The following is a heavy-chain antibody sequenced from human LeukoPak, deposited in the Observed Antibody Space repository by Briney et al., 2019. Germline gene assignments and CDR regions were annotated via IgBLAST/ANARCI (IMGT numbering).Heavy chain of an antibody. Sequence: PGGSLRLSCAASGFTFSSYAMSWVRQAPGKGLEWVAVIWFDGSKTYYGDSVKGRFTISRDDSKNTLSVQMNSLRAEDTAVYYCARGGYDIWSGYRIDYWGQGALVIVSS. CDR2: IWFDGSKT. V-gene: IGHV3-33*08. D-gene: IGHD3-3*01. J-gene: IGHJ4*02. CDR3: ARGGYDIWSGYRIDY. CDR1: GFTFSSYA.